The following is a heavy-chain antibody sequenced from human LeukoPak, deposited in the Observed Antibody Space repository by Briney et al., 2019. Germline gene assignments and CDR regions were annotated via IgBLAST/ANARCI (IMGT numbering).Heavy chain of an antibody. CDR2: ISAYNGNT. Sequence: ASVKVSCKASGYTFTSYGISWVRQAPGQGLEWMGWISAYNGNTNYAQKFQGRVTMTRDTSISTAYMELSRLRSDDTAVYYCARDSSSWYVVFDYWGQGTLVTVSS. CDR1: GYTFTSYG. V-gene: IGHV1-18*01. CDR3: ARDSSSWYVVFDY. J-gene: IGHJ4*02. D-gene: IGHD6-13*01.